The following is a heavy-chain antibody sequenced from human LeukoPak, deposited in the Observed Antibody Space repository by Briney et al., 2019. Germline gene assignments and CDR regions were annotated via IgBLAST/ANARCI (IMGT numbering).Heavy chain of an antibody. D-gene: IGHD6-13*01. Sequence: GGSLRLSCAASGFTFGSYEMNWVRQAPGKGLEWVSYISSSGSTIYYADSVKGRFTISRDNAKNSLYLQMNSLRAEDTAVYYCASIAAAGTFDYWGQGTLVTVSS. V-gene: IGHV3-48*03. CDR2: ISSSGSTI. J-gene: IGHJ4*02. CDR3: ASIAAAGTFDY. CDR1: GFTFGSYE.